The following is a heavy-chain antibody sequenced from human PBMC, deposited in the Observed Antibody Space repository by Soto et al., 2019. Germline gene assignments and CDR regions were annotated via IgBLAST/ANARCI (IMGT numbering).Heavy chain of an antibody. Sequence: QVQLVESGGGVVQPGRSLRLSCAASGFTFSSYGMHWVRQAPGKGLEWVAVISYDGSNKYYADSVKGRFTISRDNSKNTLYMQMNSLRAEDTAVYYCAKGVGRYFDWLEFREYYFDYWGQGTLVTVSS. J-gene: IGHJ4*02. D-gene: IGHD3-9*01. CDR2: ISYDGSNK. CDR3: AKGVGRYFDWLEFREYYFDY. CDR1: GFTFSSYG. V-gene: IGHV3-30*18.